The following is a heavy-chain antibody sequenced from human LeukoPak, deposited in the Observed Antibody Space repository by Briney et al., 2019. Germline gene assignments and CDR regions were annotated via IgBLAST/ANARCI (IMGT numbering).Heavy chain of an antibody. J-gene: IGHJ3*02. Sequence: SETLSLTCAVYGGSFSGCYWSWIRQPPGKGLEWIGEINHSGSTNYNPSLKSRVTISVDTSKNQFSLKLSSVTAADTAVYYCAREVTNNAFDIWGQGTMVTVSS. CDR3: AREVTNNAFDI. D-gene: IGHD4-17*01. V-gene: IGHV4-34*01. CDR2: INHSGST. CDR1: GGSFSGCY.